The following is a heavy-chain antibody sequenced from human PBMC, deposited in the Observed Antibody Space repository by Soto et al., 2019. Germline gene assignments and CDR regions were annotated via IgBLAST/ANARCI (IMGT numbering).Heavy chain of an antibody. V-gene: IGHV4-34*01. CDR1: GGSFSGYY. Sequence: QVQLQQWGAGLLKPSETLSLTCAVYGGSFSGYYWSWIRQPPGKGLEWIGEINHSGSTNYNPSLKSRVTISVDTSKNQFSLKLSSVTAADTAVYYCARMDFGAQNGNYYGMDVWGQGTTVTVSS. D-gene: IGHD3-3*01. CDR2: INHSGST. CDR3: ARMDFGAQNGNYYGMDV. J-gene: IGHJ6*02.